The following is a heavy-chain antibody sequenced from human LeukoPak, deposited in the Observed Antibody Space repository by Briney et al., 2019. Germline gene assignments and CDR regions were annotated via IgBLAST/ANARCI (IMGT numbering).Heavy chain of an antibody. J-gene: IGHJ6*03. CDR1: GYTFTSYG. CDR2: ISAYNGNT. D-gene: IGHD3-10*01. CDR3: ARSGGAKTYYYGSGSSVDYYYYMDV. Sequence: ASVKVSCKASGYTFTSYGISWVRQAHGQGLEWMGWISAYNGNTNYSQKLQGKVTMTTYTSTSTAYMELKSLRSDDTAVYYCARSGGAKTYYYGSGSSVDYYYYMDVWGKGTTVTVSS. V-gene: IGHV1-18*01.